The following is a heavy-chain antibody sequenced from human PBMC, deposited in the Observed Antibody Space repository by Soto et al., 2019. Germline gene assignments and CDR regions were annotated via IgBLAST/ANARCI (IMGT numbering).Heavy chain of an antibody. Sequence: PGGSLRLSCAASGFTFSSYGMHWVRQAPGKGLEWVAVIWYDGSNKYYADSVKGRFTTSRDNSKNTLYLQMNSLRAEDTAVYYCARNIGFMGGHDALDIWGQGTMVTVS. CDR1: GFTFSSYG. V-gene: IGHV3-33*01. J-gene: IGHJ3*02. CDR3: ARNIGFMGGHDALDI. D-gene: IGHD3-16*01. CDR2: IWYDGSNK.